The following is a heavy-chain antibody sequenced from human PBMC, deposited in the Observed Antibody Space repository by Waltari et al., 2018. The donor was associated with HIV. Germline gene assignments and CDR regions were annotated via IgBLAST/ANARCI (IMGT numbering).Heavy chain of an antibody. D-gene: IGHD4-17*01. CDR3: ARGHRETVTTLRFDP. CDR2: IGRSGATT. CDR1: GVTFRAYA. V-gene: IGHV3-23*01. J-gene: IGHJ5*02. Sequence: EVQVLESGGGSVEPGGSLRLTCAAPGVTFRAYALGWVRQAPGKGLEWVSAIGRSGATTFYADSVKGRFTISRDNSKNTLYLQMNSLRAEDTAVYYCARGHRETVTTLRFDPWGQGTLVTVSS.